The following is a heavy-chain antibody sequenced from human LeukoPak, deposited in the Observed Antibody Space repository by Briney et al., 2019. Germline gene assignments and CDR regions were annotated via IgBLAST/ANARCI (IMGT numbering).Heavy chain of an antibody. CDR2: INYSGST. D-gene: IGHD1-7*01. CDR3: ARDNWNYFGYFDY. J-gene: IGHJ4*02. V-gene: IGHV4-34*01. CDR1: SESFSGYF. Sequence: SETLSLTCAIYSESFSGYFWSWTRQPPGKGLEWIGEINYSGSTNYNPSLKSRVTISVDTSKNRFSLKLSSVTAADTAVYYCARDNWNYFGYFDYWGQGTLVTVSS.